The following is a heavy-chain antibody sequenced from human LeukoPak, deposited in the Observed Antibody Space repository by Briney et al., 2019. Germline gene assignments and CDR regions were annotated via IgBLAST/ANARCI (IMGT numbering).Heavy chain of an antibody. V-gene: IGHV4-4*02. D-gene: IGHD1-26*01. CDR3: ASSGSYYLRFFQH. CDR2: IYHTGST. CDR1: GGSISSSNW. Sequence: SETLSFTCAVSGGSISSSNWWSWVRQPPGKGLEWIGEIYHTGSTNYNPSLKSRVTISVDKSKNQFPLKLNSVTAADTAVYYCASSGSYYLRFFQHWGQGTLVIVSS. J-gene: IGHJ1*01.